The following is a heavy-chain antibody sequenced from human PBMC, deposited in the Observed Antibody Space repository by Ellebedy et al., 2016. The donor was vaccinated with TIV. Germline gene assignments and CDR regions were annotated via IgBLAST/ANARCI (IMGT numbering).Heavy chain of an antibody. CDR3: RPGPYSDA. Sequence: GGSLRLXXAASGFSLSNSFMSWIRQAPGKGLEWVSTLTADGRSTYFADSVKGRFTISRDNSKNTVYLQMNSLRSEDTAVYYRRPGPYSDAWGQGTLVTVS. CDR2: LTADGRST. CDR1: GFSLSNSF. J-gene: IGHJ4*02. D-gene: IGHD1-14*01. V-gene: IGHV3-23*01.